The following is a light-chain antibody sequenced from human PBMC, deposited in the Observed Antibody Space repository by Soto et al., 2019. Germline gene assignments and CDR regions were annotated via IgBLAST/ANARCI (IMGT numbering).Light chain of an antibody. V-gene: IGLV2-8*01. CDR2: EVS. CDR1: SRDVGGYNS. J-gene: IGLJ1*01. CDR3: SSYAGSNNFYV. Sequence: QSVLTQPDYLPGYPLQSITITCTGTSRDVGGYNSVSWYQHCPGRAPKLVIYEVSKRPSGVPDRFSGSRSGNTASLTVSGLQAVDEADYYCSSYAGSNNFYVFGTGTKVTVL.